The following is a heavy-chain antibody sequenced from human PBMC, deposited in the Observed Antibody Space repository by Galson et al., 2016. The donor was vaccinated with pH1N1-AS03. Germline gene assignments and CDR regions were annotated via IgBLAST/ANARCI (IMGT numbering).Heavy chain of an antibody. CDR1: TDNFVDYG. CDR3: ARDRYHGLPGDYYESAY. D-gene: IGHD3-22*01. V-gene: IGHV1-69*01. J-gene: IGHJ4*02. Sequence: CKASTDNFVDYGISWVRQAPGQGLEWMGGIVPFPVTTDYAQKFQGRISITADESTSTAYMELSSLTSEDTAVYYCARDRYHGLPGDYYESAYWGQGTLVTVSS. CDR2: IVPFPVTT.